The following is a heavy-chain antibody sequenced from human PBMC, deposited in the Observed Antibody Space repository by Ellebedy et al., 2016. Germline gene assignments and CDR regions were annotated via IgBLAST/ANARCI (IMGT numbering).Heavy chain of an antibody. CDR1: GFTFSSYS. D-gene: IGHD3-3*01. J-gene: IGHJ6*02. CDR3: ARADSIFGVAYYGMDV. CDR2: ISSSSSTI. V-gene: IGHV3-48*02. Sequence: LSLTCXASGFTFSSYSMNWVRQAPGKGLEWVSYISSSSSTIYYADSVKGRFTISRDNAKNSLYLQMNSLRDEDTAVYYCARADSIFGVAYYGMDVWGQGTTVTVSS.